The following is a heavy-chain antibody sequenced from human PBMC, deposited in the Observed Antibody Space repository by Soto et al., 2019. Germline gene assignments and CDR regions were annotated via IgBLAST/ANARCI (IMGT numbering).Heavy chain of an antibody. J-gene: IGHJ5*02. CDR3: ARDNGMAGSFDP. CDR1: VFTFSIYS. CDR2: ISIGSTTI. V-gene: IGHV3-48*02. Sequence: PWGSLGLSCEASVFTFSIYSMNWVRQAPGKGLEWVSYISIGSTTIFYADSVKGRFTISRDNAKNSLYLQMNSLRDEDTAVYYCARDNGMAGSFDPWGQGTLVTVSS. D-gene: IGHD2-8*01.